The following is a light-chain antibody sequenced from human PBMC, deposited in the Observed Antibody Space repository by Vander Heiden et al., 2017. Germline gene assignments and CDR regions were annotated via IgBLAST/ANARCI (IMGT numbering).Light chain of an antibody. CDR2: DDV. V-gene: IGLV3-21*02. CDR1: NIGNKS. Sequence: SYVLTQPPSVSVAPGQTARLTCGGNNIGNKSVNWYQQRPGQAPVLVVYDDVDRPSGIPERISGSNSGNTATLTISRVEAGDEADYSCQVWDTNSDVVFGGGTKLTVL. CDR3: QVWDTNSDVV. J-gene: IGLJ3*02.